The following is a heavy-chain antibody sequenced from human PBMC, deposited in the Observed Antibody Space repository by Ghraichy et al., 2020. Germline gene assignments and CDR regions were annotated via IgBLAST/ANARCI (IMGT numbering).Heavy chain of an antibody. D-gene: IGHD4-23*01. V-gene: IGHV4-34*01. CDR3: ARPRGKLFDYGMDV. CDR2: INHSGST. CDR1: GGSFSGYY. Sequence: SETLSLTCAVYGGSFSGYYWSWIRQPPGKGLEWIGEINHSGSTNYNPSLKSRVTISVDTSKNQFSLKLSSVTAADTAVYYCARPRGKLFDYGMDVWGQGITVTVSS. J-gene: IGHJ6*02.